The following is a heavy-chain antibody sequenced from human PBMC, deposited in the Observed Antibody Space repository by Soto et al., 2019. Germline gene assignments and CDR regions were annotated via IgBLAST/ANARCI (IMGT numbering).Heavy chain of an antibody. CDR3: AKTPAGGAYYYYMDV. D-gene: IGHD3-10*01. CDR2: ISGSGGST. Sequence: AGGSLRLSCAASGFTFSSYAMSWVRQAPGKGLEWVSAISGSGGSTYYADSVKGRFTISRDNSKNTLYLQMNSLRAEDTAVYYCAKTPAGGAYYYYMDVWGKGTTVTVSS. V-gene: IGHV3-23*01. CDR1: GFTFSSYA. J-gene: IGHJ6*03.